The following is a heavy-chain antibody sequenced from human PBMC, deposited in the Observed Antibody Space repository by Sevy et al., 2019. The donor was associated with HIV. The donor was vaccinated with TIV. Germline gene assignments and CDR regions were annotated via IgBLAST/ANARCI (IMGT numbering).Heavy chain of an antibody. D-gene: IGHD5-12*01. Sequence: ASVKVSCKASGDTFGNYAIAWVRQAPGQGLEWMGGIIPVFGSANSAQKFQDRVTITADVSTSTAYMELRSLTSEDTAVYYCARSNPDGYNYSYYYGMDVWVQGTTVTVSS. V-gene: IGHV1-69*13. CDR1: GDTFGNYA. J-gene: IGHJ6*02. CDR3: ARSNPDGYNYSYYYGMDV. CDR2: IIPVFGSA.